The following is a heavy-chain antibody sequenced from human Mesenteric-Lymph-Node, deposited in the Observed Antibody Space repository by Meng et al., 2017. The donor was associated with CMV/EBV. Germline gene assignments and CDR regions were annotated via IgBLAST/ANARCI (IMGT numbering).Heavy chain of an antibody. D-gene: IGHD4-23*01. V-gene: IGHV4-34*01. Sequence: QGQLHDWGQGLLKPSETLSLTCAVHGGSSSGYNWSWNRKPTGKGLEWIGEINHSGSTNYNPSLKSRVTISVATSKNQFSLKLSSVTAADTAVYYCARHQRWLKSEGGFNYWGQGTLVTVSS. J-gene: IGHJ4*02. CDR3: ARHQRWLKSEGGFNY. CDR1: GGSSSGYN. CDR2: INHSGST.